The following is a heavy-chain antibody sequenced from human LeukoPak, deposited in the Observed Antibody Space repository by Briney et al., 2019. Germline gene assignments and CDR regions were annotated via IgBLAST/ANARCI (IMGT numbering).Heavy chain of an antibody. CDR3: GRRKAGANWFGP. J-gene: IGHJ5*02. V-gene: IGHV4-39*01. CDR1: GGSIISSNYY. D-gene: IGHD3-10*01. Sequence: SETLSLTCTVSGGSIISSNYYWGWIRQPPGKGLEWIASINYSGGTYYNPSLKSRVTISVDTSKSQFSLKLSSVTAADTAVYYCGRRKAGANWFGPWGQGTLVTVSS. CDR2: INYSGGT.